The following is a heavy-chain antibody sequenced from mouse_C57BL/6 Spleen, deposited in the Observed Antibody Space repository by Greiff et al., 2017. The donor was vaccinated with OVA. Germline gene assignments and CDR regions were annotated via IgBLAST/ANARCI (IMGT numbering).Heavy chain of an antibody. V-gene: IGHV1-78*01. D-gene: IGHD1-1*01. J-gene: IGHJ4*01. Sequence: QVQLQQSDAELVKPGASVKISCKVSGYTFTDHTIHWMKQRPEQGLEWIGYIYPRDGSTKYNEKFKGKATLTADKSSSTAYMQLNSLTSEDSAVYFCARGNFYYGSKRAMDYWGQGTSVTVSS. CDR1: GYTFTDHT. CDR2: IYPRDGST. CDR3: ARGNFYYGSKRAMDY.